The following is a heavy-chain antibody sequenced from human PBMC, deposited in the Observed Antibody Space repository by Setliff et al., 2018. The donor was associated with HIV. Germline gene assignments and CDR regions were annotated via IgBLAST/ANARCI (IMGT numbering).Heavy chain of an antibody. CDR3: ARRPMVRGFGRYYFDY. J-gene: IGHJ4*02. CDR1: GGSIGGYS. V-gene: IGHV4-4*09. Sequence: SETLSLTSSVSGGSIGGYSWGWIRQSPGKGLEWIGYIYPSTSANYNPSLKSRVRILLDTSKNQFSLRLTSVTAADTAVYFCARRPMVRGFGRYYFDYWGQGTLVTVSS. D-gene: IGHD3-10*01. CDR2: IYPSTSA.